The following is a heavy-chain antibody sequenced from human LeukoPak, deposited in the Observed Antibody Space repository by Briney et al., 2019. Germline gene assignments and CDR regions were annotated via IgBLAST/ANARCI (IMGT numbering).Heavy chain of an antibody. CDR1: GGSISSGDYY. V-gene: IGHV4-30-4*01. J-gene: IGHJ6*01. Sequence: PSVTLSLTCTVSGGSISSGDYYWSWIRQPPGKGVERIGYIYYSGSPYYNPSLESRVTLSADTSKNQFSLKLSSVTAADTAVYYCARVPLWFGTRGMDVWGQGTTVTVSS. D-gene: IGHD3-10*01. CDR2: IYYSGSP. CDR3: ARVPLWFGTRGMDV.